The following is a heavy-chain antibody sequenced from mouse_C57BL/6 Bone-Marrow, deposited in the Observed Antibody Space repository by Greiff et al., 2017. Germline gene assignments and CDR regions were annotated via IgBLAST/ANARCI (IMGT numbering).Heavy chain of an antibody. D-gene: IGHD1-1*01. J-gene: IGHJ2*01. V-gene: IGHV1-50*01. CDR3: ARKDPFITTFDY. Sequence: QVQLQQPGAELVKPGASVKLSCKASGYTFTSYWMQWVKQRPGQGLEWIGEIDPSDSYTNYNQKFKGKATLTVDTSSSTAYMQLSSLTSEDSAVYYCARKDPFITTFDYWGQGTTLTVSS. CDR1: GYTFTSYW. CDR2: IDPSDSYT.